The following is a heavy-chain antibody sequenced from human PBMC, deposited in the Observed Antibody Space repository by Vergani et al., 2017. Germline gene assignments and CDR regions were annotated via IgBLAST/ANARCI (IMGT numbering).Heavy chain of an antibody. V-gene: IGHV4-34*01. CDR1: GGSFTSYH. J-gene: IGHJ4*02. CDR2: IDHTGRP. CDR3: ARRTTMVRGVLEIARYYFDY. D-gene: IGHD3-10*01. Sequence: QVQLQQWGGGLLKPSETLSLTCVVNGGSFTSYHWTWIRQSPGEGLEWVGDIDHTGRPDYNPSLKSRLTMSVDKSRNQFSLKLSSVTAADTAVYYCARRTTMVRGVLEIARYYFDYWGQGTLVTVSS.